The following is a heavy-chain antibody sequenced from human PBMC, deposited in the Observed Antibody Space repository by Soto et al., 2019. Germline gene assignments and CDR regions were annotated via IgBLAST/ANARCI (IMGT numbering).Heavy chain of an antibody. CDR3: VREGYTFGPGAVRGAFDI. CDR1: GCAFGSNA. V-gene: IGHV1-69*13. CDR2: IVPIFGTT. J-gene: IGHJ3*02. D-gene: IGHD1-1*01. Sequence: ASVKVSCKASGCAFGSNAISWVRQAPGQGLEWMGGIVPIFGTTHNAQKFQDRVTITADESTNTAYMELSSLTSEDTAIYYCVREGYTFGPGAVRGAFDIWGQGTMVTVSS.